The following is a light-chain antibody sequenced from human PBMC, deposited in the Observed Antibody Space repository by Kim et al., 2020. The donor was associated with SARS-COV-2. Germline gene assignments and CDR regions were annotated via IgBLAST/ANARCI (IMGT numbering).Light chain of an antibody. CDR2: DAS. V-gene: IGKV3-15*01. CDR1: QSVRYN. CDR3: QQYYSWPLS. Sequence: VSPGERAPLSCRTSQSVRYNLAWFQQHPGQAPRLLIHDASTRATGVPARFSGSGSGTEFTLTISSLQPEDFAVYYCQQYYSWPLSFGGGTKVDIK. J-gene: IGKJ4*01.